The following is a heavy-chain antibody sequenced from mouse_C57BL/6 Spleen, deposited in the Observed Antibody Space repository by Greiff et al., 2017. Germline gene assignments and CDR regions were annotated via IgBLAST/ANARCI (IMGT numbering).Heavy chain of an antibody. D-gene: IGHD2-5*01. J-gene: IGHJ3*01. CDR3: ARRGVYYSNS. CDR2: INPSTGGT. Sequence: EVKLVESGPELVKPGASVKISCKASGYSFTGYYMNWVKQSPEKSLEWIGEINPSTGGTTYNQKFKAKATLTVDKSSSTAYMQLKSLTSEDSAVYYCARRGVYYSNSWGQGTLVTVSA. V-gene: IGHV1-42*01. CDR1: GYSFTGYY.